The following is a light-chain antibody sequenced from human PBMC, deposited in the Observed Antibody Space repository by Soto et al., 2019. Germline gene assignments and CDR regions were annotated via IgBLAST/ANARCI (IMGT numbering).Light chain of an antibody. J-gene: IGKJ1*01. CDR1: QSVSSY. Sequence: IVLTQSPATLSLSPAARATLSCWASQSVSSYLAWYQHKPGQAPRLLIYDASNRATGIPARLSGSGSGTDFTLTISSLEPEDFAVYYCQQRSNWPWTFGQGTKVDIK. CDR2: DAS. CDR3: QQRSNWPWT. V-gene: IGKV3-11*01.